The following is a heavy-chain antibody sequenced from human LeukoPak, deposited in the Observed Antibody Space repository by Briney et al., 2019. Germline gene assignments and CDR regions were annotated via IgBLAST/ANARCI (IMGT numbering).Heavy chain of an antibody. J-gene: IGHJ6*02. CDR1: GFTFSSYG. CDR2: ISANGVNT. CDR3: AKARPGMDV. Sequence: GGSLRLSCAASGFTFSSYGMSWVRQAPGQGLEWVSFISANGVNTYYADSEKGRFTISRDNSKNTVYLQMNSLRAEDTAVYYCAKARPGMDVWGHGTTVTVSS. V-gene: IGHV3-23*01.